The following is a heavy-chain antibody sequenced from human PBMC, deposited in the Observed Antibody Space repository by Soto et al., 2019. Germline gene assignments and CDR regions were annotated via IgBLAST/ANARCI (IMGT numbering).Heavy chain of an antibody. CDR1: GFTFSSYS. CDR2: ISSSSSTI. CDR3: ARSVGAIKAVAVQIDY. Sequence: GGSLRLSCAASGFTFSSYSMNWVRQAPGKGLEWVSYISSSSSTIYYADSVKGRFTISRDNAKNSLYLQMNSLRAEDTAVYYCARSVGAIKAVAVQIDYWGQGTLVTVSS. D-gene: IGHD6-19*01. V-gene: IGHV3-48*01. J-gene: IGHJ4*02.